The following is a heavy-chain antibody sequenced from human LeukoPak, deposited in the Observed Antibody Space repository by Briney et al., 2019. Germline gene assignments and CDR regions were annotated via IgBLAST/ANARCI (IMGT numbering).Heavy chain of an antibody. CDR2: IRSKASTYAT. CDR1: GFSFSGSA. Sequence: QTGGSLRLSCAASGFSFSGSAMHWVRQASGKGPEWVGRIRSKASTYATVYAASVKGRFTISRDDSKNTAYLQMNSLNTEDTAVYYCASWGDSSGYDYPFDYWGQGTQVTVSS. V-gene: IGHV3-73*01. J-gene: IGHJ4*02. CDR3: ASWGDSSGYDYPFDY. D-gene: IGHD3-22*01.